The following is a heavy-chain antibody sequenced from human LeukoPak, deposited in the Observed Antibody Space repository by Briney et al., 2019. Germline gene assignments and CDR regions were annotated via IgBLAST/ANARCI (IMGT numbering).Heavy chain of an antibody. Sequence: GGSLRLSCAAPGFTFSDYYMSWLRQAPGKGLEWVSYISSSGSTIYYADSVKGRFTISRDNAKNSLYLQMNSLRAEDTAVYYCARDYYDSSGPNPNDAFDIWGQGTMVTVSS. V-gene: IGHV3-11*01. CDR3: ARDYYDSSGPNPNDAFDI. D-gene: IGHD3-22*01. CDR2: ISSSGSTI. CDR1: GFTFSDYY. J-gene: IGHJ3*02.